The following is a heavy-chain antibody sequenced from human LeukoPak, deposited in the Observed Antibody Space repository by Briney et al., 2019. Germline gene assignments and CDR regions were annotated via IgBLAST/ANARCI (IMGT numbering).Heavy chain of an antibody. CDR3: ARVDRYHYYLDV. V-gene: IGHV1-69*05. Sequence: ASVKISCKASGGTFNSYSITWVRQAPGQGLEWMGGIMPLFNTANYAQQFQGRVTITTDESPSTAYMELSSLRFEDTAMYYCARVDRYHYYLDVWGKGTTVTVSS. J-gene: IGHJ6*03. CDR2: IMPLFNTA. CDR1: GGTFNSYS.